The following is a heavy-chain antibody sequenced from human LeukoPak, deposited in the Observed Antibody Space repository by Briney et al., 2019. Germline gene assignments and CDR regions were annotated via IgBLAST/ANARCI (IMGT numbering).Heavy chain of an antibody. J-gene: IGHJ4*02. Sequence: GGSLRLSCAASGFTFSSYWMSWVRQAPGKGVERVAHIKQDGSEKYYVDSVKGRFIISRDNAKNSLYLQMNSLRADDTAVYYCARALTLLWFGDLFDYWGQGTLVTVSS. D-gene: IGHD3-10*01. CDR2: IKQDGSEK. CDR1: GFTFSSYW. CDR3: ARALTLLWFGDLFDY. V-gene: IGHV3-7*01.